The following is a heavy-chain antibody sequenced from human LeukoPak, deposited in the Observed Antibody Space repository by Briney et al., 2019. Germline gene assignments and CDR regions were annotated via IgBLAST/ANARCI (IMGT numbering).Heavy chain of an antibody. Sequence: GGSLRLSCTASGFTFGDYAMSWFRQAPGKGLEWVGFIRSKAYGGTTEYAASVKGRFTISRDDSKSIAYLQMNSLKTEDTAVYYCTKGRATAMALIDAFDIWGQGTMVTVSS. CDR1: GFTFGDYA. CDR2: IRSKAYGGTT. V-gene: IGHV3-49*03. D-gene: IGHD5-18*01. J-gene: IGHJ3*02. CDR3: TKGRATAMALIDAFDI.